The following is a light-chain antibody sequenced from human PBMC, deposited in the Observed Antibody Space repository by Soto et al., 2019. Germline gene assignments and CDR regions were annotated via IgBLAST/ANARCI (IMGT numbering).Light chain of an antibody. Sequence: DIQMTQSPSAMSASVGDRVTITCRASQGVDNYLAWFQQKPGKVPQRLVYAASTLESEVPSRFSGSGFGTEFTLTIYNLQPEDFAPYYCLQHRTYPLTFGGGTKVEIK. CDR3: LQHRTYPLT. CDR1: QGVDNY. V-gene: IGKV1-17*03. J-gene: IGKJ4*01. CDR2: AAS.